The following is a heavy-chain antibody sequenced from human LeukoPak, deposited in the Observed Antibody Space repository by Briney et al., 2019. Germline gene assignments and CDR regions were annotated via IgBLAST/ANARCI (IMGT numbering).Heavy chain of an antibody. Sequence: GASVKVSCKASGYTFTGYYMHWVRQAPGQGLEWMGWINPNSGGTNYAQKFQGRVTMTRDTSISTAYMELSRLRSDDTAVYYCARSPWDIVVVPAANLDYWGQGTLVTVSS. CDR3: ARSPWDIVVVPAANLDY. CDR2: INPNSGGT. V-gene: IGHV1-2*02. D-gene: IGHD2-2*01. CDR1: GYTFTGYY. J-gene: IGHJ4*02.